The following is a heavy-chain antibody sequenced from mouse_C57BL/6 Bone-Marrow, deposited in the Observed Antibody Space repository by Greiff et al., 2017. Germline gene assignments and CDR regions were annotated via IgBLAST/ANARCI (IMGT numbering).Heavy chain of an antibody. J-gene: IGHJ2*01. CDR2: ISDGGSYT. V-gene: IGHV5-4*03. CDR3: ARDYMTY. Sequence: EVKVVESGGGLVKPGGSLKLSCAASGFTFSSYAMSWVRQTPEKRLEWVATISDGGSYTYYPDNVKGRFTISRDNAKNNLYLQMSHLKSEDTAMYYCARDYMTYWGQGTTLTVSS. CDR1: GFTFSSYA. D-gene: IGHD2-12*01.